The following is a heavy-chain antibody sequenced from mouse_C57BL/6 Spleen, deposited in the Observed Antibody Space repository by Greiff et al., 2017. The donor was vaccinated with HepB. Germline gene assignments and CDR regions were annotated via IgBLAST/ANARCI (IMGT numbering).Heavy chain of an antibody. J-gene: IGHJ2*01. CDR1: GYTFTSYT. CDR3: SRGNSNYDYFDY. CDR2: INPSSGYT. V-gene: IGHV1-4*01. D-gene: IGHD2-5*01. Sequence: VQLQQSGAELARPGASVKMSCKASGYTFTSYTMHWVKQRPGQGLEWIGYINPSSGYTKYNQKFKDKATLTADKSSSTAYMQLSSLPSEDSAVYYWSRGNSNYDYFDYWGQGTTLTVSS.